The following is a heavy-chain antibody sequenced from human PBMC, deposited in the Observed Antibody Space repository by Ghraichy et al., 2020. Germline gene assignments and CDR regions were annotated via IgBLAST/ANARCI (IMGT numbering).Heavy chain of an antibody. Sequence: GGSLRLSCAASGFTFSSYWMHWVRQAPGKGLVWVSRINSDGSSTSYADSVKGRFTISRDNAKNTLYLQMNSLRAEDTAVYYCARGGRAVAGPYWYFDLWGRGTLVTVSS. J-gene: IGHJ2*01. CDR3: ARGGRAVAGPYWYFDL. CDR1: GFTFSSYW. V-gene: IGHV3-74*01. D-gene: IGHD6-19*01. CDR2: INSDGSST.